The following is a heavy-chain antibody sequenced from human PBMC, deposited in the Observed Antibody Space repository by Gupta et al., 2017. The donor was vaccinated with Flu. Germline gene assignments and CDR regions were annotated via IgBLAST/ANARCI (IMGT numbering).Heavy chain of an antibody. CDR3: ARDDYALDYGMDV. CDR1: GGTFSSYA. J-gene: IGHJ6*02. V-gene: IGHV1-69*17. CDR2: IIPMYGVP. Sequence: QVQLVQSGPEVKTPGSSVKVSCKASGGTFSSYAVSWVRQAPGQGLEWMGGIIPMYGVPNYAPKFQDRVTITADKSAGTAYMELSSLRSEDTAIYYCARDDYALDYGMDVWGQGTTVTVS. D-gene: IGHD4-17*01.